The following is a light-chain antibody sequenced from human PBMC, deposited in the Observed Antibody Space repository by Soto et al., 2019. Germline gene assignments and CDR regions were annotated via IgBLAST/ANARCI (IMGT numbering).Light chain of an antibody. V-gene: IGKV3-20*01. J-gene: IGKJ1*01. CDR2: GAS. CDR3: QQYGGSPWT. Sequence: DIVLTQSPGTLSLSPGERATLSCRASQSVRSSYLAWYQQKPGQAPRLLIYGASSRATGIPDRFSGSGSGKDFTLTISRLEPEDFAVYYCQQYGGSPWTFGQGTKVEIK. CDR1: QSVRSSY.